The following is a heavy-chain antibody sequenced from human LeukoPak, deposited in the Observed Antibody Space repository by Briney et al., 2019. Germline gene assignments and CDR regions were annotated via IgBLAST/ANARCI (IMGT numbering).Heavy chain of an antibody. CDR3: ARDTYYYYSSGYSAFDI. CDR1: GVSISSSYSY. J-gene: IGHJ3*02. D-gene: IGHD3-22*01. CDR2: IYTSGGT. Sequence: SETLSLTCTVSGVSISSSYSYWGWIRQPPGMGLEWIGRIYTSGGTNYNPSLKSRVTMSVDTSKNQFSLKLSSVTAADTAVYYCARDTYYYYSSGYSAFDIWGQGTMVTVSS. V-gene: IGHV4-39*07.